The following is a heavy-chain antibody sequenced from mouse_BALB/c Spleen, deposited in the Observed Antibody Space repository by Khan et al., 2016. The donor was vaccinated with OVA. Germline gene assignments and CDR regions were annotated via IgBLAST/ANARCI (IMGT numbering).Heavy chain of an antibody. CDR2: IWAGGST. J-gene: IGHJ2*01. CDR3: ARNRDPDYLDY. V-gene: IGHV2-9*02. Sequence: VQLVESGPDLVAPSQSLSITCTVSGFSLTSYGVHWVRQPPGKGLEWLGVIWAGGSTNYNSALMSRLSISKDNSKSQVFLKMNSLQTDDTAMYFCARNRDPDYLDYWGQGTTLTVSS. CDR1: GFSLTSYG.